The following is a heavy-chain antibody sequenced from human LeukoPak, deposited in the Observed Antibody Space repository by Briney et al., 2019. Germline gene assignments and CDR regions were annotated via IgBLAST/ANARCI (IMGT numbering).Heavy chain of an antibody. D-gene: IGHD3-3*01. CDR3: AREGVGTHAFDI. Sequence: SETLSLTCAVSGYSISSGYYWGWIRQPPGKGLEWIGSIYHSGSTYYNPSLKSRVTIPVDTSKNQFSLKLNSVTAADTAVYYCAREGVGTHAFDIWGQGTMVTVSS. CDR2: IYHSGST. V-gene: IGHV4-38-2*01. J-gene: IGHJ3*02. CDR1: GYSISSGYY.